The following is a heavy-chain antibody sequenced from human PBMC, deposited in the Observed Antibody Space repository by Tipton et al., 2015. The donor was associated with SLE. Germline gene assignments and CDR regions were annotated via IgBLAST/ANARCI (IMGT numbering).Heavy chain of an antibody. CDR2: TYYRSKWYS. V-gene: IGHV6-1*01. Sequence: VKPSQTLSLTCAISGDSVSTNSAAWTWIRQSPSRGLEWLGRTYYRSKWYSDYAVSVKSRITINPDTSKNQFSLQLTSVTPEDTAVYYCARGFLYDGFQVWGQGTLVTVSS. CDR3: ARGFLYDGFQV. D-gene: IGHD2-2*02. J-gene: IGHJ1*01. CDR1: GDSVSTNSAA.